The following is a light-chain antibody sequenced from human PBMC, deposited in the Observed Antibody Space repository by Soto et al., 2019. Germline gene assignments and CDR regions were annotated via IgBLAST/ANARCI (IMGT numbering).Light chain of an antibody. CDR1: SSDVGAYNF. CDR2: EVT. V-gene: IGLV2-14*01. Sequence: QSVLTQPASVSGSPGQSITISCTGSSSDVGAYNFVSWYQHHPGKAPKLILYEVTTRPSGVSSRFSGSKSGNTASLTISGLQADDEANYYCSSYTSSNTPYVFXTGTNVTVL. J-gene: IGLJ1*01. CDR3: SSYTSSNTPYV.